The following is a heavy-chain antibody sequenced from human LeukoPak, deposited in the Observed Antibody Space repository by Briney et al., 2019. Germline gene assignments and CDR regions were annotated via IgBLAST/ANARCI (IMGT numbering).Heavy chain of an antibody. V-gene: IGHV1-2*02. CDR1: GYTFTGYY. J-gene: IGHJ5*02. D-gene: IGHD3-10*01. Sequence: GASVKVSCKASGYTFTGYYMHWVRQAPGQGLEWMGWINPNSGGTNYAQTFQGRVTMTRDTSISTAYMELSRLRSDDTAVYCCARDGGGGWFDPWGQGTLVTVSS. CDR2: INPNSGGT. CDR3: ARDGGGGWFDP.